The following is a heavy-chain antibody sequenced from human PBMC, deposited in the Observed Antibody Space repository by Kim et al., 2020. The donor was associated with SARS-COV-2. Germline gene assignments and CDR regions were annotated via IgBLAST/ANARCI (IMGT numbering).Heavy chain of an antibody. Sequence: GGSLRLSCAASGFKFSSYAMGWVRQAPGKGLEWVSAICGSGGSTFYADSVKGRFTISKDDSKNTLYLQMNSLRAEDTAIYYCAKDACGGGNCYCQIDYWGQGTLVTVSS. CDR3: AKDACGGGNCYCQIDY. J-gene: IGHJ4*02. V-gene: IGHV3-23*01. CDR1: GFKFSSYA. D-gene: IGHD2-15*01. CDR2: ICGSGGST.